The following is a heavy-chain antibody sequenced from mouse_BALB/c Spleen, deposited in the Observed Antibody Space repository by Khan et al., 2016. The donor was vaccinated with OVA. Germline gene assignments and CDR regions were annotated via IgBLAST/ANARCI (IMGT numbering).Heavy chain of an antibody. Sequence: VQLQQSGPELEKPGASVKISCKASGYSFTGYNMNWVKQSNGKSLEWIGNIDPYYGGATYNQKFKGKATLTVDKSSSTAYMQLKILTSEDSAVYYCTRGYGNYVRYYFDYWGQGTTLTVSS. CDR3: TRGYGNYVRYYFDY. V-gene: IGHV1-39*01. CDR1: GYSFTGYN. D-gene: IGHD2-10*02. J-gene: IGHJ2*01. CDR2: IDPYYGGA.